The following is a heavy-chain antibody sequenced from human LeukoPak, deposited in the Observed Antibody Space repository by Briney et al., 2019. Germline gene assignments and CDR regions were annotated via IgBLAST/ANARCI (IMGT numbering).Heavy chain of an antibody. V-gene: IGHV3-23*01. J-gene: IGHJ4*02. CDR3: ANPQSRGYDYLDY. Sequence: GGSLRLSCTASGFTFSSYAMSWVRQAPGKGLEWVSAITGTGATTYYADSVKGRFTISRDNSKNTLYLQMNSLRGDDTAVYYCANPQSRGYDYLDYWGQGTLVTVSS. D-gene: IGHD5-12*01. CDR1: GFTFSSYA. CDR2: ITGTGATT.